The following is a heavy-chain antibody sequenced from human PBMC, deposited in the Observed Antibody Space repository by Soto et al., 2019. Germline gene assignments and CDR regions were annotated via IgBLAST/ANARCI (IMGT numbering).Heavy chain of an antibody. CDR2: IIPIFGTA. V-gene: IGHV1-69*13. D-gene: IGHD2-15*01. J-gene: IGHJ4*02. CDR3: ATTYCSGGSCSLAKFVY. Sequence: SVKVSCKASGGTFSSYAISWVRQAPGQGLEWMGGIIPIFGTANYAQKFQGRVTITADESTSTAYMELSSLRSEDTAVYYCATTYCSGGSCSLAKFVYWGQGTLVTVS. CDR1: GGTFSSYA.